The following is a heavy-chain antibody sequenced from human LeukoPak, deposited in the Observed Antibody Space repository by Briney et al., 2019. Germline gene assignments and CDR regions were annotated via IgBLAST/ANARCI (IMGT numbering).Heavy chain of an antibody. CDR3: ARHKPQYGYLDY. V-gene: IGHV3-53*01. CDR2: IYSGGST. J-gene: IGHJ4*02. CDR1: GFTVSSNY. D-gene: IGHD5-18*01. Sequence: HPGGSLRLSCAASGFTVSSNYMSWVRQAPGKGLEWVSVIYSGGSTYYADSVKGRFTISRDNSKNTLYLQTNSLRAEDTAVYYCARHKPQYGYLDYWGQGTLVTVSS.